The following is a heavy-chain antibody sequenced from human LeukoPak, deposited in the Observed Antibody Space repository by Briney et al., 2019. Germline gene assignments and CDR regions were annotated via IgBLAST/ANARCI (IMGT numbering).Heavy chain of an antibody. J-gene: IGHJ4*02. CDR2: ISSSSSYI. Sequence: EGSLRLSCAASGFTFSNYWMSWVRQAPGKGLEWVSSISSSSSYIYYADSVKGRFTISRDNAKNSLYLQMNSLRAEDTAVYYCARLGYSSRRDWGQGTLVTVSS. CDR3: ARLGYSSRRD. CDR1: GFTFSNYW. V-gene: IGHV3-21*01. D-gene: IGHD6-13*01.